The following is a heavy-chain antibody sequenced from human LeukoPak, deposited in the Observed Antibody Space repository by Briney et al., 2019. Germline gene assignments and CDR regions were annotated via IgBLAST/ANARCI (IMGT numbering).Heavy chain of an antibody. CDR2: IWYDGSNK. V-gene: IGHV3-33*01. J-gene: IGHJ4*02. CDR1: GFTFSYYG. CDR3: ARVHFSSSPYFDY. D-gene: IGHD6-6*01. Sequence: GGSLRLSCAASGFTFSYYGMHWVRQAPGKGLGWVAVIWYDGSNKYYADSVKGRFTISRDNSKNTLYLQMNSLRAEDTAVYYCARVHFSSSPYFDYWGQGTLVTVSS.